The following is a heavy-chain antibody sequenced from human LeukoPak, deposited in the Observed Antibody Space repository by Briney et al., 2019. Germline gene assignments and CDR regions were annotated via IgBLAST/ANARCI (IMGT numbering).Heavy chain of an antibody. D-gene: IGHD2-2*01. CDR3: ARGRIWAVPDAMPPYFDY. Sequence: SETLSLTCTVSGGSVSSGSYYWSWIRQPPGKGLEWIGHIYYSGSTNYNPSLKSRVTISVDTSKNQFSLKLSSVTAADTAVYYCARGRIWAVPDAMPPYFDYWGQGTLVTVSS. V-gene: IGHV4-61*01. J-gene: IGHJ4*02. CDR1: GGSVSSGSYY. CDR2: IYYSGST.